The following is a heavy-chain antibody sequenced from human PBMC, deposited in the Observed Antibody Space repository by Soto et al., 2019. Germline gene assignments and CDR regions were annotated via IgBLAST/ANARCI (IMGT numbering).Heavy chain of an antibody. CDR3: AREASLILPPAQPSRFDS. CDR1: GYSFMKYG. D-gene: IGHD2-15*01. CDR2: ISPYSGYT. V-gene: IGHV1-18*01. Sequence: ASVKVSCKGFGYSFMKYGINWVRQAPGQGLEWVGWISPYSGYTHSAQKFHGRPTLTTDTAASTAYMELRILRSADTALYYCAREASLILPPAQPSRFDSWGQGTLVTSPQ. J-gene: IGHJ4*02.